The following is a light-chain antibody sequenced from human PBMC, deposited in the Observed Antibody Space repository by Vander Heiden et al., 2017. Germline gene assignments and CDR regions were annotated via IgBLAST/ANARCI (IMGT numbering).Light chain of an antibody. J-gene: IGKJ3*01. Sequence: IVMTQSSLSLPVTPGEPASISCRSSQSLLQSNGYNYLDWYLQKPGQSPQLLIYLGSNRASGVPDRFSGSGSGTDFTLKISRVEAEDVGVYYCMQALQTSFTFGPGTKVDIK. CDR1: QSLLQSNGYNY. CDR2: LGS. CDR3: MQALQTSFT. V-gene: IGKV2-28*01.